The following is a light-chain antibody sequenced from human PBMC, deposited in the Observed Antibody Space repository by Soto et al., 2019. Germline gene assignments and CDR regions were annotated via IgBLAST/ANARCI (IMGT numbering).Light chain of an antibody. CDR1: QTIMTY. CDR2: AAS. J-gene: IGKJ1*01. V-gene: IGKV1-39*01. Sequence: DIQMTQSPSSLSASVGDEVTITCRASQTIMTYLNWYQLKPGKPPRLLIYAASSLQSGVPSRFSGSGSGTDFTLTISSLQPEDVATYSCQQSYNSPQTFGRGTKVDIK. CDR3: QQSYNSPQT.